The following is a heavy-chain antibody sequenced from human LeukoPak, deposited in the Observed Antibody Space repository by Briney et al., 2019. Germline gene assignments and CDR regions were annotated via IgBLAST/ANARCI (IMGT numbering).Heavy chain of an antibody. CDR3: ARRYYDSGGYSDH. V-gene: IGHV3-21*01. Sequence: GGSLRPSCAASGFTFSSYGMNWVRQAPGKGLEWVSSIGSTSSYIYYADSVKGRFTISRDNAKNSLYLQMNSLRAEDTAVYYCARRYYDSGGYSDHWGQGTLVTVSS. J-gene: IGHJ5*02. CDR2: IGSTSSYI. CDR1: GFTFSSYG. D-gene: IGHD3-22*01.